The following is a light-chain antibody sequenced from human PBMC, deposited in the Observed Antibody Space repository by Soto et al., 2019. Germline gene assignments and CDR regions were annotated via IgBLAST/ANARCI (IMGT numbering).Light chain of an antibody. CDR1: SSDVGIYKY. J-gene: IGLJ2*01. Sequence: QSALTQPASVSGSPGQSITLSCTGTSSDVGIYKYVSWYQQHPGKAPNLMIYEVANRPSGVSNRFSGSKSGNTASLTISGLQAEDEADYYCSSFTSSSTVVFGGGTKLTVL. CDR3: SSFTSSSTVV. V-gene: IGLV2-14*01. CDR2: EVA.